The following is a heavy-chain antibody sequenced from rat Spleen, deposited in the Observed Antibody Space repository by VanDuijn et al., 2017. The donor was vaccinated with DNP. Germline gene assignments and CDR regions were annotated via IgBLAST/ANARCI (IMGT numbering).Heavy chain of an antibody. CDR1: GFTFSNYG. J-gene: IGHJ1*01. Sequence: EVQLVESGGDLVQPGRSLKLSCAVSGFTFSNYGMAWVRQAPTKGLEWVASISTSGGNSYYRDSVKGRFTISRDNAKNTQYLQMDSLRSEDTATYYCARGAVATYYWYFDFWGPGTMVTVSS. CDR3: ARGAVATYYWYFDF. V-gene: IGHV5S13*01. D-gene: IGHD1-3*01. CDR2: ISTSGGNS.